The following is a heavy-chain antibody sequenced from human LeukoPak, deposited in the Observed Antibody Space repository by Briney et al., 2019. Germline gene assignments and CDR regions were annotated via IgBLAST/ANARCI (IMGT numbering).Heavy chain of an antibody. Sequence: APVKVSCKASGYTFTSYYMFWVRQAPGQGLEWMGWINPNTGATKYAQNLQGRVTLTRDTSIRTTFMELSSLRSDDTAFYYCARDERFCNGDNHYPDLGYWGQGTLVTVSS. J-gene: IGHJ4*02. D-gene: IGHD2-15*01. CDR1: GYTFTSYY. V-gene: IGHV1-2*02. CDR3: ARDERFCNGDNHYPDLGY. CDR2: INPNTGAT.